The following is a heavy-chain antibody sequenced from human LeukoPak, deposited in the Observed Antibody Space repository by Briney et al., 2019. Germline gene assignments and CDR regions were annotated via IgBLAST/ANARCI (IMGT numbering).Heavy chain of an antibody. CDR1: GFTFSSYA. CDR3: TMSEKLTTSSAAGTDY. D-gene: IGHD6-13*01. Sequence: GGSLRLSCAASGFTFSSYAMHWVRQAPGKGLEWVAVISYDGSNKYYADSVKGRFTISRDNSKNTAYLQMNNLKTDDTAMYYCTMSEKLTTSSAAGTDYWGQGALVTVSS. J-gene: IGHJ4*02. V-gene: IGHV3-30*04. CDR2: ISYDGSNK.